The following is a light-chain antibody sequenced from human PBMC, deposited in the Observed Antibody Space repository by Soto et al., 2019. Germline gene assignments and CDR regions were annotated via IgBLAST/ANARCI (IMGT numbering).Light chain of an antibody. CDR1: QRVSSS. CDR2: DAS. V-gene: IGKV3-15*01. CDR3: QQYKNWLALT. J-gene: IGKJ4*01. Sequence: EIVMTQSPATLSVSLGERATLSCRASQRVSSSLAWYQQKPGQAPRLLVYDASTRASGVPARFSGSGSGTEFTLTISSLQSEDSAVYYCQQYKNWLALTFGGGTKVEIK.